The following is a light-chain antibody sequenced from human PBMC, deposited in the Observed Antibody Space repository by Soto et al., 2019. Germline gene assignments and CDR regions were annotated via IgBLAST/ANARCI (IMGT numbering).Light chain of an antibody. Sequence: DIEMTQSPSSRSASGGDRFTIXXRASQSISSYLNRYQQKPGKAPKXLIYAASSLQSGVPSRFSGSGAGTDFTLTISSLQPEDFATYYCQQSYSTPRTFGQGTKVDIK. CDR2: AAS. CDR1: QSISSY. CDR3: QQSYSTPRT. V-gene: IGKV1-39*01. J-gene: IGKJ1*01.